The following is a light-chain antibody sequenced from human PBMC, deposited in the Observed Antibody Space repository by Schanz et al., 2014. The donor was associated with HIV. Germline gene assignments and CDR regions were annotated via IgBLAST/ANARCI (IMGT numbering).Light chain of an antibody. J-gene: IGLJ3*02. Sequence: NFMLTQPHSVSESPGKTVTISCTRSRGSIASNYVQWYQQRPGSAPTTVIFEDNQRPSGVPDRFSGSIDSSSNSASLIISRLETEDEADYYCQSSDRYNGKVFGGGTKLTVL. CDR1: RGSIASNY. V-gene: IGLV6-57*04. CDR2: EDN. CDR3: QSSDRYNGKV.